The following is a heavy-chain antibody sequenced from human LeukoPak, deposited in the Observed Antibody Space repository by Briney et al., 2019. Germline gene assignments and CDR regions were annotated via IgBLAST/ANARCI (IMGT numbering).Heavy chain of an antibody. CDR3: ARDNSVGDNAWWFDP. J-gene: IGHJ5*02. D-gene: IGHD1-26*01. Sequence: ASVKVSCKASGYTFTGYYMHWVRQAPGQGLEWMGLINPTGGSTGYAQKFQGRVTMTRDMSTSTDYTELSSLRSEDTAIYYCARDNSVGDNAWWFDPWGQGTLVTVSS. V-gene: IGHV1-46*01. CDR2: INPTGGST. CDR1: GYTFTGYY.